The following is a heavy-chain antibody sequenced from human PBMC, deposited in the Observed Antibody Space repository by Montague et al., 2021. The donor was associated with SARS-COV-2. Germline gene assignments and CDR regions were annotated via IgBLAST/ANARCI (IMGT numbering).Heavy chain of an antibody. CDR2: VLYTGVT. CDR1: GGSVRSGGYY. V-gene: IGHV4-61*08. CDR3: AMTAVIRYQYYFDN. J-gene: IGHJ4*02. D-gene: IGHD3-16*02. Sequence: SETLSLTCSVSGGSVRSGGYYWSWIRQPPGKGLQWIGNVLYTGVTSFNPSLKSRLTMSVDSSKNEFSLNLRSVTAADTAVYYCAMTAVIRYQYYFDNWGQGTVVAVSS.